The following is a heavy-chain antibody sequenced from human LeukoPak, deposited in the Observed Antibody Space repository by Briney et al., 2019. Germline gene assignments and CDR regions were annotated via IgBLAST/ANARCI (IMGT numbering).Heavy chain of an antibody. J-gene: IGHJ4*02. CDR1: GFTFSNYW. CDR2: IKQDGSEK. CDR3: ARDSMYYYDSSGDVPDY. D-gene: IGHD3-22*01. V-gene: IGHV3-7*01. Sequence: PGGSLRLSCAASGFTFSNYWMNWVRQAPGKGLEWVANIKQDGSEKYYVDSVKGRFTISRDNAKNSLYLQMNSLRAEDTAVYYCARDSMYYYDSSGDVPDYWGQGTLVTVSS.